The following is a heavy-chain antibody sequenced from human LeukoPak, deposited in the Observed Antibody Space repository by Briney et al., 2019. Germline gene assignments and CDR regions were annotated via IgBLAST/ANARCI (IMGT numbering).Heavy chain of an antibody. CDR2: IYSGGTT. V-gene: IGHV3-53*01. D-gene: IGHD3/OR15-3a*01. J-gene: IGHJ4*02. Sequence: GGSLRLSCAASGFSFSSYYMSWVRQAPGMGLEWVSVIYSGGTTYYADSVKGRFTISRDNSKNMLYLQMNSLRAEDTAVYYCAREPGTDYRKYYFDYWGQGTLVTVSS. CDR1: GFSFSSYY. CDR3: AREPGTDYRKYYFDY.